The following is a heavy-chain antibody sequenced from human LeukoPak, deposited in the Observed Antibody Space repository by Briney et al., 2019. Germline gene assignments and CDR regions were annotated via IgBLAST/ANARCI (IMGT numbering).Heavy chain of an antibody. D-gene: IGHD6-13*01. V-gene: IGHV5-51*01. J-gene: IGHJ3*02. CDR1: GYTFPNYW. CDR3: ATALAQTHAFDI. Sequence: GESLKISCKGSGYTFPNYWIIWVRQMPGKGLEWMGIIYPADSDTRYSPSFQGQVTVPADRSTSTAYLQWSSLKASDTAMYYCATALAQTHAFDIWGQGTLVTVSS. CDR2: IYPADSDT.